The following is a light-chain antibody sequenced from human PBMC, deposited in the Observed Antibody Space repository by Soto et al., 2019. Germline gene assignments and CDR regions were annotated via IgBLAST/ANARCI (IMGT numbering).Light chain of an antibody. CDR3: QQYGSSPGYT. CDR1: QSVSSSY. Sequence: EIVLTQSPGTLSLSPGERATLSCRASQSVSSSYLAWYQQKPGQAPRLLIYGASGRATGIPDRFSGSGSGTALPLTVSRLEPEDFAVYSWQQYGSSPGYTFGQGTKLEIK. J-gene: IGKJ2*01. V-gene: IGKV3-20*01. CDR2: GAS.